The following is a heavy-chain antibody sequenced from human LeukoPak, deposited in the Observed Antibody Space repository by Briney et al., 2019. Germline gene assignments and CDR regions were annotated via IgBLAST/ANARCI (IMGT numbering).Heavy chain of an antibody. CDR3: AKDSITFGGAIVRNYMDV. J-gene: IGHJ6*03. CDR1: GFTFSSYG. CDR2: IRYDGSNK. D-gene: IGHD3-16*02. V-gene: IGHV3-30*02. Sequence: PGGSLRLSCAASGFTFSSYGMHWVRQAPGKGLEWVAFIRYDGSNKYYADSVKGRFTISRDNSKNTLYLQMNSLRAEDTAVYYCAKDSITFGGAIVRNYMDVWGKGTTVTISS.